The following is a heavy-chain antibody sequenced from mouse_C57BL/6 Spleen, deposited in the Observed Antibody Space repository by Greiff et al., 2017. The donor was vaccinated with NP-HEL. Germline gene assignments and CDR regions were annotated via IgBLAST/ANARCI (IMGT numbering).Heavy chain of an antibody. D-gene: IGHD2-3*01. CDR2: ISYDGSN. CDR1: GYSITSGYY. V-gene: IGHV3-6*01. CDR3: ARGDGPWYFDV. J-gene: IGHJ1*03. Sequence: EVQLQQSGPGLVKPSQSLSLTCSVTGYSITSGYYWNWIRQFPGNKLEWMGYISYDGSNNYNPSLNNRISITRDTSTNQFFLKLNSVTTEDTATYYCARGDGPWYFDVWGTGTTVTVSS.